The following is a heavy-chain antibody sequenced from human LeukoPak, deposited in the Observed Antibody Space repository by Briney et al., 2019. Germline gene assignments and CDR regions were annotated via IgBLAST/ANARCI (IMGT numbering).Heavy chain of an antibody. CDR1: GFAFSDFA. V-gene: IGHV3-23*01. CDR2: ITGGGGST. Sequence: TGGSLRLSCAASGFAFSDFAMGWVRQAPGRGLQWVSSITGGGGSTYYADSVQGRFTISRDNSKNTLFLQMDILGAEDTAIYYCAKTGGFSYDYGLDVWGQGTTVTVSS. J-gene: IGHJ6*02. CDR3: AKTGGFSYDYGLDV. D-gene: IGHD3-9*01.